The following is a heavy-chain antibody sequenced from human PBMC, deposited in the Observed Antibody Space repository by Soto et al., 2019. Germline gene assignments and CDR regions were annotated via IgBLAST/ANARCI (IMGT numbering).Heavy chain of an antibody. CDR1: GGTFSDYA. CDR3: ARGRGLGAAYRGFDP. J-gene: IGHJ5*02. V-gene: IGHV1-69*01. CDR2: SIPTFGTA. D-gene: IGHD4-4*01. Sequence: QVQLVQSGAEVKKPGSSVKVSCKASGGTFSDYAINWVRQAPGQGLGWMGGSIPTFGTASYAQKFQGRVTITADESTNTAYMELSNLRSEDTAVYYCARGRGLGAAYRGFDPWGQGTLVTVSS.